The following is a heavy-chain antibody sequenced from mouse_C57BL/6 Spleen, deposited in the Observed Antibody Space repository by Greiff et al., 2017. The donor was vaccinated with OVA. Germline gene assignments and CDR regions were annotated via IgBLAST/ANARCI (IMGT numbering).Heavy chain of an antibody. CDR2: INPSTGGT. J-gene: IGHJ1*03. D-gene: IGHD2-1*01. CDR3: ARGYGNYGYFDV. CDR1: GYSFTGYY. V-gene: IGHV1-43*01. Sequence: DVMLVESGPELVKPGASVKISCKASGYSFTGYYMHWVKQSSEKSLEWIGEINPSTGGTSYNQKFKGKATLTVDKSSSTAYMQLKSLTSEDSAVYYCARGYGNYGYFDVWGTGTTVTVSS.